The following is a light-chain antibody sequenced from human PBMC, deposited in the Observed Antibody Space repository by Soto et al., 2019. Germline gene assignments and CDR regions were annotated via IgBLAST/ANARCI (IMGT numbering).Light chain of an antibody. CDR1: QSGNNN. V-gene: IGKV3-15*01. CDR3: QQYNNLPPDT. J-gene: IGKJ2*01. CDR2: GAS. Sequence: EIILTQSQASLSVSTGERATLSCRASQSGNNNLAWYQQKPGQAHRLLIYGASTRATGIPGRFRGSGSGTEFTLTITSLQSEDFAVYCCQQYNNLPPDTFGQGTKLEIK.